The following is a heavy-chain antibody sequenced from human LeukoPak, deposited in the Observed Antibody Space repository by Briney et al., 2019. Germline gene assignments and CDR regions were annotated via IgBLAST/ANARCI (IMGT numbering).Heavy chain of an antibody. J-gene: IGHJ4*02. V-gene: IGHV1-69*05. CDR3: ARGRGEMATTDFDY. D-gene: IGHD5-24*01. CDR1: GGTFSSYA. CDR2: IIPIFGTA. Sequence: SVKVSCKASGGTFSSYAISWVRQAPGQGLEWMGGIIPIFGTANYAQKFQGRVTITTDESTSTAYMELSSLRSENTAVYYCARGRGEMATTDFDYWGQGTLVTVSS.